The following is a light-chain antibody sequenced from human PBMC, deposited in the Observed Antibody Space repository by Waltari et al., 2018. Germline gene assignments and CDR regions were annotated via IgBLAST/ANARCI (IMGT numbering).Light chain of an antibody. V-gene: IGLV1-44*01. CDR3: ATWDDSLNGWV. Sequence: QAVLTQPPSASGAPGQMVSISCSGTNSNIRSNTVNWYQQLPGTAPKLLISSDYQRSSGVPDRFFGSRSGTSASLAISGLLSEDEADYYCATWDDSLNGWVFGGGTKLTVL. CDR1: NSNIRSNT. J-gene: IGLJ3*02. CDR2: SDY.